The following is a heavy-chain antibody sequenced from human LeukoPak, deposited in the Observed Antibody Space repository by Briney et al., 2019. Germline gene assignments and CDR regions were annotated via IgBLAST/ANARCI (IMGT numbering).Heavy chain of an antibody. D-gene: IGHD2-21*02. J-gene: IGHJ6*04. V-gene: IGHV3-21*01. Sequence: GGSLRLYCAAAGFTCSSYSMKWVGQGPGKELEWVSSISCSSGYIYYEDSVKGRFTSSRDNAKNSLYLQMHSLRAEDTAVYYCARETGCGGDWYTFVSGYYYYGMDVWGEGTTVTVSS. CDR3: ARETGCGGDWYTFVSGYYYYGMDV. CDR2: ISCSSGYI. CDR1: GFTCSSYS.